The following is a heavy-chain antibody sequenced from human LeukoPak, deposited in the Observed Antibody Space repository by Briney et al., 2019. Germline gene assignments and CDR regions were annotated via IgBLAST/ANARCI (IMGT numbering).Heavy chain of an antibody. J-gene: IGHJ4*02. CDR1: GGSFSGYY. V-gene: IGHV4-34*01. CDR3: ARGHYRRYYGSGSYYPRYAYFDY. Sequence: ASETLSLTCAAYGGSFSGYYWNWIRQPPGKGLEWIGEINNSRSTNYNPSLKSRVTISVDTSKNQFSLKLSSLTAADTAVYYCARGHYRRYYGSGSYYPRYAYFDYWGQGTLVTVSS. CDR2: INNSRST. D-gene: IGHD3-10*01.